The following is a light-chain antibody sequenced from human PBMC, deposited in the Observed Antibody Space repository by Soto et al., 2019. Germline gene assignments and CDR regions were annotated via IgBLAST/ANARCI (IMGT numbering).Light chain of an antibody. V-gene: IGLV2-14*03. CDR2: DVS. J-gene: IGLJ1*01. Sequence: QSALTQPASVSGSPGQSISISCTGTSSDVGGYNYVSWYQHQPGKAPKLVIFDVSGRPSGISNRFSGSKSGNTASLTISGLRPEDQADYYCSSYTDFHLYVFGTGTKLTVL. CDR1: SSDVGGYNY. CDR3: SSYTDFHLYV.